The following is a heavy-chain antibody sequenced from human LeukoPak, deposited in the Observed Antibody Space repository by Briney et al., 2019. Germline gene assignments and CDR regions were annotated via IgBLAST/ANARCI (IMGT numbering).Heavy chain of an antibody. CDR2: IYTSGST. D-gene: IGHD6-19*01. Sequence: SETLSLTCTVSGGSISSYYWSWIRQPPGKGLEWIGRIYTSGSTNYNPSLKSRVTMSVDTSKNQFSLKLSSVTAADTAVYYCARDWKQWLVTYYYYYMDVWGKGTTVTISS. CDR1: GGSISSYY. V-gene: IGHV4-4*07. CDR3: ARDWKQWLVTYYYYYMDV. J-gene: IGHJ6*03.